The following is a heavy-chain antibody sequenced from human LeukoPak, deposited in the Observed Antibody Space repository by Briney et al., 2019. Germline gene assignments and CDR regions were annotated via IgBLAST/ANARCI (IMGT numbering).Heavy chain of an antibody. CDR3: ARDLGDGYDP. J-gene: IGHJ5*02. CDR1: GLTFSSYE. Sequence: PGGSLRLSCAAAGLTFSSYEMNWVRQAPGEGLEWVSYISSSGSTIYYADSVKGRFTISRDNAKNSLYLQMNSLRAEDTAVYYCARDLGDGYDPWGQGTLVTVSS. V-gene: IGHV3-48*03. CDR2: ISSSGSTI. D-gene: IGHD5-24*01.